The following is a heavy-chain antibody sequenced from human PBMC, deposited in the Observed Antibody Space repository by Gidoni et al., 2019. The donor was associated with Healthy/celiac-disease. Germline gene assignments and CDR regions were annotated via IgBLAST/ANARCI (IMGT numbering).Heavy chain of an antibody. CDR3: ARDPRPDYSSSWYAYYYGMDV. Sequence: EVQLVESGGGLVQPGGSLRLSCAASGFTFSSYRMNWVRQAPGKGLEWVSYISSSSSTIYYADSVKGRFTISRDNAKNSLYLQMNSLRAEDTAAYYCARDPRPDYSSSWYAYYYGMDVWGQGTTVTVSS. D-gene: IGHD6-13*01. J-gene: IGHJ6*02. CDR2: ISSSSSTI. V-gene: IGHV3-48*01. CDR1: GFTFSSYR.